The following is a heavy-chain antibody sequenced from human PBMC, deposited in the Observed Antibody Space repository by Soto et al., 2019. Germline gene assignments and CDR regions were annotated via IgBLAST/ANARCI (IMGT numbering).Heavy chain of an antibody. CDR2: ISSSSSTI. CDR3: ARVGNYYYYYMDV. V-gene: IGHV3-48*01. Sequence: EVQLVESGGGLVQPGGSLRLSCAASRFTFSSYSMNWVRQAPGKGLEWVSYISSSSSTIYYADSVKGRFTISRDNAKNSLYLQMNSLRAEDTAVYYCARVGNYYYYYMDVWGKGTTVTVSS. CDR1: RFTFSSYS. D-gene: IGHD6-13*01. J-gene: IGHJ6*03.